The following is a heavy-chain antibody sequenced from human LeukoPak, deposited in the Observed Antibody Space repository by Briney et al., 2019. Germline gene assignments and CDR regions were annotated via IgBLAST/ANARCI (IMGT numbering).Heavy chain of an antibody. CDR2: IFSGGNT. Sequence: GGSLRLSCAASGFIVSSNYMSWVRQAPGKGLEWVSAIFSGGNTYYAGSVKGRFTISRDNSKNTLYLQMNSLGAEDTAVYYCATNKDWAEADWGQGTLVIVSS. V-gene: IGHV3-53*01. CDR1: GFIVSSNY. D-gene: IGHD3/OR15-3a*01. CDR3: ATNKDWAEAD. J-gene: IGHJ4*02.